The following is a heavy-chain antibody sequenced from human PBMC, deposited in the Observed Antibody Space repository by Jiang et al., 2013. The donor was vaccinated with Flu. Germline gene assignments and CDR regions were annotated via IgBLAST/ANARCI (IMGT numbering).Heavy chain of an antibody. CDR2: NNPNSGTT. Sequence: SGAEVKKPGASVMVSCKASGYTFTGHYMHWVRQAPGQGLEWMGWNNPNSGTTKYSQNFQGRVSMTSGTTISTAYLELNGLTSDDAAVYYCARIGWGESFHFDYWGQGTLVTVSS. J-gene: IGHJ4*02. CDR3: ARIGWGESFHFDY. V-gene: IGHV1-2*02. D-gene: IGHD1-26*01. CDR1: GYTFTGHY.